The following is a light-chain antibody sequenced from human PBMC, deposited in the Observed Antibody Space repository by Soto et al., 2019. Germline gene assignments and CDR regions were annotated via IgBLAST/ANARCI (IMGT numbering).Light chain of an antibody. CDR3: QQRTNRPPWT. CDR1: QSVSSSS. V-gene: IGKV3D-20*02. J-gene: IGKJ1*01. Sequence: EIVLTQSPGTLSLSPGERATLSCRASQSVSSSSLAWYQQKPGQAPRLLIYDASSRATGIPDRFSGSGSGTDFTLTISSLEPEDVAVYYCQQRTNRPPWTFGQGTKVDIK. CDR2: DAS.